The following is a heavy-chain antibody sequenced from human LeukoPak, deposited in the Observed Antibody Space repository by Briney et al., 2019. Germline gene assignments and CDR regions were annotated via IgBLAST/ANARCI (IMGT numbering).Heavy chain of an antibody. CDR3: ARWGWGLGIDY. CDR1: GGSISGYY. J-gene: IGHJ4*02. CDR2: IYDSGST. Sequence: PSETLSLTCTVSGGSISGYYWSWIRQPPGKGLEWIGYIYDSGSTNYNPSLKSRVTISVDTSKNQFSLKLSPVTAADTAVYYCARWGWGLGIDYWGQGTLVTVSS. V-gene: IGHV4-59*01. D-gene: IGHD2-21*01.